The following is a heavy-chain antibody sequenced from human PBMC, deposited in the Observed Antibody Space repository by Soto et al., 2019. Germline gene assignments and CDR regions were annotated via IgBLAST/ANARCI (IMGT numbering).Heavy chain of an antibody. CDR3: ARSTTSNYYYYGMDV. J-gene: IGHJ6*02. Sequence: SETLSLTCTVSGGSISPYYWAWIRQSPGKGLEWIGYIYYSGTTSYNPSLKSRVTRSLETSKSQFSLRLSSVTASDTAVYYCARSTTSNYYYYGMDVWGQGTTVTVSS. CDR2: IYYSGTT. D-gene: IGHD4-17*01. V-gene: IGHV4-59*08. CDR1: GGSISPYY.